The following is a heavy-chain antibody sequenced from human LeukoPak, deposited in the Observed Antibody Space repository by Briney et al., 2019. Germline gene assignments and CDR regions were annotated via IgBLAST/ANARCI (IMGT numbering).Heavy chain of an antibody. V-gene: IGHV4-30-4*01. J-gene: IGHJ4*02. CDR3: ARGRRDSSGYYRTPLDY. D-gene: IGHD3-22*01. CDR1: GGSISSGDYY. CDR2: IYYSGST. Sequence: PSQTLSLTCTVSGGSISSGDYYWSWIRQPPGKGLEWIGYIYYSGSTYYNPSLKSRVTISVDTSKNQFSLKLSSVTAADTAVYYCARGRRDSSGYYRTPLDYWGQGTLVTVSS.